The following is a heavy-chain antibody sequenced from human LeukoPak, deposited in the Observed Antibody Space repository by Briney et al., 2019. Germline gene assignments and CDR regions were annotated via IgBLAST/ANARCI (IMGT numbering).Heavy chain of an antibody. D-gene: IGHD5-24*01. J-gene: IGHJ4*02. V-gene: IGHV3-23*01. CDR3: AKAMELAS. Sequence: PGGSLTLSCAASGFTFRGAAMTWVRQAPGKGLEWVSLISSSGANAYYADSVKGRFTISRDNSKNTLYLQMNSLRAEDTAEYYCAKAMELASWGQGTLVTVS. CDR1: GFTFRGAA. CDR2: ISSSGANA.